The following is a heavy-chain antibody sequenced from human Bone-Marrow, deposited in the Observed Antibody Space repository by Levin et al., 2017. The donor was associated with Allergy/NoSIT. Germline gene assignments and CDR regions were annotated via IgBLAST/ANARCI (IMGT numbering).Heavy chain of an antibody. Sequence: GESLKISCAASGFTFSSYGMHWVRQAPGKGLEWVAVIWYDGSNKYYADSVKGRFTISRDNSKNTLYLQMNSLRAEDTAVYYCARPPTKYCSSTSCYLDYWGQGTLVTVSS. CDR2: IWYDGSNK. J-gene: IGHJ4*02. CDR3: ARPPTKYCSSTSCYLDY. CDR1: GFTFSSYG. V-gene: IGHV3-33*01. D-gene: IGHD2-2*01.